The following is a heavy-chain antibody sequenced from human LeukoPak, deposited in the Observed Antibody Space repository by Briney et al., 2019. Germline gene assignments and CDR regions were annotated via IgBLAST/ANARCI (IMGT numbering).Heavy chain of an antibody. CDR1: GFTFSSYS. V-gene: IGHV3-21*01. CDR2: ISSSSSYI. J-gene: IGHJ4*02. D-gene: IGHD3-22*01. CDR3: ARDGLKNYYDSSGPYY. Sequence: TGGSLRLSCAASGFTFSSYSMNWARQAPGKGLEWVSSISSSSSYIYYADSVKGRFTISRDNAKNSLYLQMNSLRAEDTAVYYCARDGLKNYYDSSGPYYWGQGTLVTVSS.